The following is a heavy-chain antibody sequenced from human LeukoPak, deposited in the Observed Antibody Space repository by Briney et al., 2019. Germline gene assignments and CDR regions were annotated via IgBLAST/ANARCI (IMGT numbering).Heavy chain of an antibody. V-gene: IGHV3-53*01. J-gene: IGHJ1*01. D-gene: IGHD3-10*01. CDR2: IYSGGST. CDR3: ARVRFGYFFQ. CDR1: GFTVSSNY. Sequence: PGGSLRLSCPACGFTVSSNYRSWVRQAPGKGLEWVSVIYSGGSTYYADSVKGRFTISKDNSNNTVYLQMNNVRAEDTANYYCARVRFGYFFQWGQGVLVTVSS.